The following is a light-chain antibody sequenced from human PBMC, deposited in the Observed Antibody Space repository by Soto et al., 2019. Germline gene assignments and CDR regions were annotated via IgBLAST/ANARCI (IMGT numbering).Light chain of an antibody. Sequence: QSVLTQPPSVSGVPGQRVTISCTGSSSNIGAGYDVHWYQQLPGTAPKLLIYGNSNRPSGVPDRFSGSKSGTSASLAITGLQAEDEADYYCQSYDSSLSVHFGTGTKLTVL. J-gene: IGLJ1*01. CDR2: GNS. V-gene: IGLV1-40*01. CDR3: QSYDSSLSVH. CDR1: SSNIGAGYD.